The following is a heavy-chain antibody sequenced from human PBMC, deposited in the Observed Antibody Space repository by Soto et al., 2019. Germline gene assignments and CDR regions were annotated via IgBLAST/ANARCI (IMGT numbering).Heavy chain of an antibody. J-gene: IGHJ4*02. Sequence: ASVKVSCKASGYTFTSYYMHWVRQAPGQGLEWMGIINPSGGSTSYAQKFQGRVTMTRDTSTSTVYMELSSLRSEDTAVYYCAREGRTTVPSYYFDYWGQGTLVTV. CDR1: GYTFTSYY. D-gene: IGHD4-17*01. CDR2: INPSGGST. CDR3: AREGRTTVPSYYFDY. V-gene: IGHV1-46*01.